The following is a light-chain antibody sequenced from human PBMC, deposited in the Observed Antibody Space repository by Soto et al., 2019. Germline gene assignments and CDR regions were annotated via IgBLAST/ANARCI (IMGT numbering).Light chain of an antibody. Sequence: EIVLTQSPGTLSLSTGERATLSCRASQIVTSTYLAWFQQKPGQAPRLLIYGASTRATGIPARFSGSGSGTQFTLTISSLQSEDFAVYYCQQYNNWPPAWTFGQGTKVDI. CDR1: QIVTSTY. CDR2: GAS. J-gene: IGKJ1*01. V-gene: IGKV3-15*01. CDR3: QQYNNWPPAWT.